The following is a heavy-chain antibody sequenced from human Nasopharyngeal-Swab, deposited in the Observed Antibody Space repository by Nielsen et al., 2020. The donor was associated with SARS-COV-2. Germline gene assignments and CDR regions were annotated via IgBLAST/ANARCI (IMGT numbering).Heavy chain of an antibody. D-gene: IGHD3-10*01. J-gene: IGHJ5*02. V-gene: IGHV3-11*01. Sequence: WIRQPPGKGLEWVSHISSAGTTIYYADSVKGRFTISRDNAENSLYLQTSSLRADDTGIYYCARGLWYGPNWFDPWGRGTLVTVSS. CDR2: ISSAGTTI. CDR3: ARGLWYGPNWFDP.